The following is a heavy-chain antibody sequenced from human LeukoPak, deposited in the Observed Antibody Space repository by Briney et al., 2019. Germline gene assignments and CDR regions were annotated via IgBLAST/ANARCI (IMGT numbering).Heavy chain of an antibody. CDR1: GFTFSSYG. CDR3: AKDHESDGYPCLDH. CDR2: IRYDGSNK. V-gene: IGHV3-30*02. D-gene: IGHD3-22*01. J-gene: IGHJ4*02. Sequence: GGSLRLSCAASGFTFSSYGMHWVRQAPGKGLEWVAFIRYDGSNKYYADSVKGRFTISRDNSKNTLYLQMNSLRAEDTAVYYCAKDHESDGYPCLDHWGLGTLVTVSS.